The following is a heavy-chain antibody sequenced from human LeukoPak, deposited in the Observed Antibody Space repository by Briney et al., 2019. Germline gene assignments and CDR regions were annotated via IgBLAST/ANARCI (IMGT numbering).Heavy chain of an antibody. V-gene: IGHV4-34*01. CDR1: GGSFSGYY. D-gene: IGHD6-13*01. J-gene: IGHJ4*02. Sequence: SETQSLTCAVYGGSFSGYYWSWIRQPPGKGLEWIGEINHSGSTNYNPSLKSRVTISVDTSKNQFSLKLSSVTAADTAVYYCARSGLAAAGRDYFDYWGQGTLVTVSS. CDR2: INHSGST. CDR3: ARSGLAAAGRDYFDY.